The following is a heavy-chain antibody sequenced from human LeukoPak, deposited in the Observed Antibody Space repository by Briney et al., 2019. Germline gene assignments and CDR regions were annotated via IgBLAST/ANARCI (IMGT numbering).Heavy chain of an antibody. CDR1: GGSISSYY. Sequence: SETLSLTCTVSGGSISSYYWSWIRQPAGKGLEWIGRIYTSGSTNYNPSLKSRVTMSVDTSKNQFSLKLSSVTAADTAVYYCARYYDSSGYYYGFDYWGQGTLVTVSS. CDR3: ARYYDSSGYYYGFDY. CDR2: IYTSGST. J-gene: IGHJ4*02. V-gene: IGHV4-4*07. D-gene: IGHD3-22*01.